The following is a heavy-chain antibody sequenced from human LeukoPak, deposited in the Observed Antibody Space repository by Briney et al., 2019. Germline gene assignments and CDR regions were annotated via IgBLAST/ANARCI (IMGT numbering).Heavy chain of an antibody. D-gene: IGHD1-26*01. V-gene: IGHV3-30*18. CDR3: AKDLKSYYAFDI. Sequence: GSLRLSCAASRLTFKNYGMHWVRQAPGKGLEWVALISYGGSNEYYADSVMGRFTVSRDNSKNTLYLQMNSLRAEDTAVYYCAKDLKSYYAFDIWGQGTVVTVSS. J-gene: IGHJ3*02. CDR2: ISYGGSNE. CDR1: RLTFKNYG.